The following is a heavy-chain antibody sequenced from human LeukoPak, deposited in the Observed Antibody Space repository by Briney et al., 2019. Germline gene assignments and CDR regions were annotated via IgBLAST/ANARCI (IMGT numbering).Heavy chain of an antibody. D-gene: IGHD2-2*01. V-gene: IGHV1-2*02. CDR2: INPNSGGT. J-gene: IGHJ5*02. Sequence: ASVKVSCKAPGGTFSSYAISWVRQAPGQGLEWMGWINPNSGGTNYAQKFQGRVTMTRDTSISTAYMELSRLRSDDTAVYYCARVPGVCSSTSCYAFGFDPWGQGTLVTVSS. CDR1: GGTFSSYA. CDR3: ARVPGVCSSTSCYAFGFDP.